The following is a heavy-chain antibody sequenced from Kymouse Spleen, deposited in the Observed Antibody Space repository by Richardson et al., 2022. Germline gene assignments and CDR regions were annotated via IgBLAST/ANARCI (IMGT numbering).Heavy chain of an antibody. CDR3: ARDLYSSSSRDYYYYGMDV. Sequence: QVQLQESGPGLVKPSGTLSLTCAVSGGSISSSNWWSWVRQPPGKGLEWIGEIYHSGSTNYNPSLKSRVTISVDKSKNQFSLKLSSVTAADTAVYYCARDLYSSSSRDYYYYGMDVWGQGTTVTVSS. D-gene: IGHD6-6*01. J-gene: IGHJ6*02. CDR1: GGSISSSNW. V-gene: IGHV4-4*02. CDR2: IYHSGST.